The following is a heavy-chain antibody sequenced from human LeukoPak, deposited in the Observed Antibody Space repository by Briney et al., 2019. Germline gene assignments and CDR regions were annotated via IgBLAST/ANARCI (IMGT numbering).Heavy chain of an antibody. J-gene: IGHJ5*02. V-gene: IGHV3-33*01. CDR2: IWYDGSNK. CDR1: GFTFSNYG. CDR3: TRDDASRNWFDP. Sequence: GGSLRLSCAASGFTFSNYGMHWVRQAPGKGLEWVAFIWYDGSNKYYADSVKGRFTISRDNSKNTLFLQMNSPRAEDTAVYYCTRDDASRNWFDPWGQGTLVTVSS.